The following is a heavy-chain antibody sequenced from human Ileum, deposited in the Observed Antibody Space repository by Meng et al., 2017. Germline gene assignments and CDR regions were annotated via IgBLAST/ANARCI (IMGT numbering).Heavy chain of an antibody. V-gene: IGHV3-9*01. J-gene: IGHJ4*01. D-gene: IGHD3-22*01. CDR2: ISCNSGRI. CDR3: VRDIQTSSYDSALEY. CDR1: GFTFSDYS. Sequence: GGSLRLSCAASGFTFSDYSMHWVRQAPGKGLEWVSSISCNSGRIYYSDSVKGRFTVHRDNANNSLYLQMDSLRTEDTALYHCVRDIQTSSYDSALEYWGQGTLVTVSS.